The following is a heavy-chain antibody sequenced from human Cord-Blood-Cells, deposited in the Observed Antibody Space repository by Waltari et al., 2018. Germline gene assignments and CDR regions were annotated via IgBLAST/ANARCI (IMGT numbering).Heavy chain of an antibody. CDR1: GGNFRSHA. CDR3: ARGRYYFDY. V-gene: IGHV1-69*01. CDR2: SIPIFGTA. J-gene: IGHJ4*02. Sequence: QVQLVQSGAEVKKPGSSVKVYCMASGGNFRSHAISWVRQAPGQGLEWTGGSIPIFGTANYAQKFQGRVTITADESTSTAYMELSSLRSEDTAGYYCARGRYYFDYWGQGTLVTVSS.